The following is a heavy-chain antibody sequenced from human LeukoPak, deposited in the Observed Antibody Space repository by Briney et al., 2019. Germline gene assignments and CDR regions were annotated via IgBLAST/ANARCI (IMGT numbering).Heavy chain of an antibody. CDR1: GFTFSSYN. CDR3: ARTATVTNNFDY. D-gene: IGHD4-17*01. V-gene: IGHV3-21*01. Sequence: PGGSLRLSCAASGFTFSSYNMNWVRQAPGKGLEWVSSISSSSSYIYYADSVKGRFTISRDNAKNSLYLQMNSLRAEDTAVYYCARTATVTNNFDYWGQGTLVTVSS. J-gene: IGHJ4*02. CDR2: ISSSSSYI.